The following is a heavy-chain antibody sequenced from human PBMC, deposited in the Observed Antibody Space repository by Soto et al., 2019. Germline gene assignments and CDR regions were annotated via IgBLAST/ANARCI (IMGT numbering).Heavy chain of an antibody. D-gene: IGHD6-6*01. CDR2: ISSSGGST. CDR1: GFTFSSYA. Sequence: EVQLLESGGGLVQPGGSLRLSCAASGFTFSSYAMILVRQAPGKGLEWVSAISSSGGSTYYADSVKGRFTISRDNSKNTLYLQMSSLRAENTAVYYCAKSSSSSLDYFDSWGQGTLVTVSS. V-gene: IGHV3-23*01. J-gene: IGHJ4*02. CDR3: AKSSSSSLDYFDS.